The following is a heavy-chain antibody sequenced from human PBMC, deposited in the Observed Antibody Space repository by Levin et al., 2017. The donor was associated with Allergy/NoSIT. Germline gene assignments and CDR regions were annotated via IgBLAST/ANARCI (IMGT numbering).Heavy chain of an antibody. D-gene: IGHD4-23*01. Sequence: GESLKISCAASGFTFSSYAMSWVRQAPGKGLEWVSAISGSGGSTYYADSVKGRFTISRDNSKNTLYLQMNSLRAEDTAVYYCAKVGVGTVGYYYYYMDVWGKGTTVTVSS. J-gene: IGHJ6*03. CDR1: GFTFSSYA. CDR3: AKVGVGTVGYYYYYMDV. V-gene: IGHV3-23*01. CDR2: ISGSGGST.